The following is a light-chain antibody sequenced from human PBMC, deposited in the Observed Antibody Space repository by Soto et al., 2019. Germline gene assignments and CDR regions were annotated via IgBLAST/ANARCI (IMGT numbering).Light chain of an antibody. J-gene: IGLJ1*01. V-gene: IGLV2-18*01. Sequence: QSALTQPPSVSGSPGQSVTISCSGTIDDVTAYYRVSWYQQTPGTALKLLIYDVSNRPSGVPDRFSGSRSGNTASLTISGLQAEDEGDYYCSVYTRTSTYVFGTGTKVTVL. CDR3: SVYTRTSTYV. CDR1: IDDVTAYYR. CDR2: DVS.